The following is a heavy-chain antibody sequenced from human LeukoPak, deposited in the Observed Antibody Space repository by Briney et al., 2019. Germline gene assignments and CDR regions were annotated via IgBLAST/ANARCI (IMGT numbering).Heavy chain of an antibody. CDR3: ARGRRGGDSYDPVDY. D-gene: IGHD5-18*01. J-gene: IGHJ4*02. CDR1: GFTFSSYW. Sequence: GGSLRLSCAASGFTFSSYWMHWVRQAPGKGLVWVSRINDDGSNTIYADSVKGRFTISRDNAKNTLYLQMNSLRAEDTAVYYCARGRRGGDSYDPVDYWGQGTLVTVSS. V-gene: IGHV3-74*01. CDR2: INDDGSNT.